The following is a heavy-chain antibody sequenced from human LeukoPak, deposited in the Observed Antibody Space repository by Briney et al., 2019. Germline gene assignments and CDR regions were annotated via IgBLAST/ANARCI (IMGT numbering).Heavy chain of an antibody. D-gene: IGHD3-3*01. CDR2: ISYDGSNK. CDR3: ARVNTYYDFWSGYLDY. V-gene: IGHV3-30-3*01. Sequence: PGRSLRLSCAASGFTFSSYAMHWVRQAPGKGLEWVAVISYDGSNKYYADSVKGRFTISRDNAKNSLYLQMNSLRAEDTAVYYCARVNTYYDFWSGYLDYWGQGTLVTVSS. J-gene: IGHJ4*02. CDR1: GFTFSSYA.